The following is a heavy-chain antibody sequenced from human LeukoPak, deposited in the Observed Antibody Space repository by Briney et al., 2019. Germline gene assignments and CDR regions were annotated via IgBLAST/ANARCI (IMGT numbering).Heavy chain of an antibody. CDR2: INSDGSSA. V-gene: IGHV3-74*01. CDR1: GFSLRSYW. D-gene: IGHD6-13*01. J-gene: IGHJ4*02. Sequence: TGGSLRLSCAASGFSLRSYWMHWVRQAPGKGLVWVSRINSDGSSANYADSVKGRFTISRDNAKNTLYLQMDSLRVKDSAVNFCARASPVAAAGYYFDYWGQGTQVTVSS. CDR3: ARASPVAAAGYYFDY.